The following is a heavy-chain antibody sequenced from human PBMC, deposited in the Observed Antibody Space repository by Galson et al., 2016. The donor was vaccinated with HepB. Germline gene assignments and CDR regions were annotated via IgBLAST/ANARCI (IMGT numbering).Heavy chain of an antibody. CDR2: ISSRSRTI. CDR3: ASGAYGDHAY. J-gene: IGHJ4*02. V-gene: IGHV3-48*02. D-gene: IGHD4-17*01. Sequence: SLRLSCAASGFTFSTYTMNWVRQAPGKGLERVSYISSRSRTIYYADSVKGRFTISRDNAKNSLYLQMNSLRDEDTAVYYCASGAYGDHAYWGQGTLVTATS. CDR1: GFTFSTYT.